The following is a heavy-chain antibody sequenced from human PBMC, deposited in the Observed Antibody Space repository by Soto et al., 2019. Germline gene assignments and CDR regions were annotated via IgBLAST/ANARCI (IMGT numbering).Heavy chain of an antibody. D-gene: IGHD6-19*01. CDR2: ISGSGGST. J-gene: IGHJ4*02. Sequence: EVQLLESGGGLVQPGGSLRLSCAASGFTFSSYAMSWVRQAPGKGLEWVSAISGSGGSTYYADSVKGRFTLSRDNSKNTLYLQMYSLRAEDTAVYYCAKGVAVAGGRVDYWGQGTLVTVSS. CDR3: AKGVAVAGGRVDY. V-gene: IGHV3-23*01. CDR1: GFTFSSYA.